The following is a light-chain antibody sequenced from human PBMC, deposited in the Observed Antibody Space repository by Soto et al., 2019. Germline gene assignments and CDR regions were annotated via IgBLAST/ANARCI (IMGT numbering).Light chain of an antibody. J-gene: IGKJ1*01. V-gene: IGKV3-11*01. CDR1: QSISSY. Sequence: EIVMTQSPATLSVSPGERATLSCRASQSISSYLAWYQQKPGQAPRLLIYDAFSRDTGIPARFSGSGSGTDYTLTITSLEPEDFAVYSCQYITDMPPQWTFGQGTKVAIK. CDR2: DAF. CDR3: QYITDMPPQWT.